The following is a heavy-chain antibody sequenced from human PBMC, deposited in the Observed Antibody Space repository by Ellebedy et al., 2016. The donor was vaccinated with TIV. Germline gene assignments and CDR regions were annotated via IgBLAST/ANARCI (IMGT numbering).Heavy chain of an antibody. J-gene: IGHJ5*02. Sequence: GESLKISCVASGFSFRSYWMSWVRQAPGKGLEWVANIYHDGSDQYYVDSVKGRLTISRDNANTSLFLQMTSLRVEDTAVYYCARRGSYGDYAVQVNSWFDTWGQGTLVTVSS. CDR1: GFSFRSYW. D-gene: IGHD4-17*01. CDR3: ARRGSYGDYAVQVNSWFDT. CDR2: IYHDGSDQ. V-gene: IGHV3-7*01.